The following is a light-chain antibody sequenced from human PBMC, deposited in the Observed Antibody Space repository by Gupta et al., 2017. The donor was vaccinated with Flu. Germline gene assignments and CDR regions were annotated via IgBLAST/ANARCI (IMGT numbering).Light chain of an antibody. CDR2: ENN. J-gene: IGLJ2*01. V-gene: IGLV1-51*02. Sequence: QSVLTQPPSVSAPPGPKVTISCSGSSSNIGNNYVSWYQQLPGTAPKLLIYENNKRPSGIPDRFSGSKSGTSATLGITGLQTGDEADYYCGTWDSSLSAVVFGGGTKLTVL. CDR1: SSNIGNNY. CDR3: GTWDSSLSAVV.